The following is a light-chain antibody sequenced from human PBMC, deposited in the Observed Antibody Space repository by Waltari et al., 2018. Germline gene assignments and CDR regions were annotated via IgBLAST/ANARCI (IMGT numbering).Light chain of an antibody. V-gene: IGLV3-21*02. J-gene: IGLJ1*01. Sequence: SYVLTQPPSVSVAPGQTARLTCCGTHIGIKCLHLYQQRSGQAPLRVVYDDSDRPAGIPERVSGSNSGNTATLTINSVEAGDEADYYCQVWDTASDEYVFGPGTKVTVL. CDR2: DDS. CDR3: QVWDTASDEYV. CDR1: HIGIKC.